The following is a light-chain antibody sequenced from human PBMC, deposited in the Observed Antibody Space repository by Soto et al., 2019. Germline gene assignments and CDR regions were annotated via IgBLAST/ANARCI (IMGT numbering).Light chain of an antibody. J-gene: IGKJ2*01. V-gene: IGKV1-8*01. Sequence: AIRMTQSPSSFSASTGDRVTITCRASQGISTYLAWYQQKPGKAPKVLIYAASTLQSGVPSRFSGSGSGTDFTLTISNLQSEDFATYYCQHYYSYPFAFGQGTRLEVK. CDR1: QGISTY. CDR3: QHYYSYPFA. CDR2: AAS.